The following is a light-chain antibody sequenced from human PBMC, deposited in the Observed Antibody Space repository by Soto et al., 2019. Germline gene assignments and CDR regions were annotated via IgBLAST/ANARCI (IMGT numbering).Light chain of an antibody. CDR1: QTISNN. J-gene: IGKJ2*01. CDR2: GIS. CDR3: QQYNNWPHT. V-gene: IGKV3-15*01. Sequence: EVVTTQSPTTLSVSPGEKVTLSCRASQTISNNLAWYRKKPGQAPSLLIYGISTRATGLPARFSGSGSGTEFTLTISSLQSDDFALYYCQQYNNWPHTFGQGTKLEIK.